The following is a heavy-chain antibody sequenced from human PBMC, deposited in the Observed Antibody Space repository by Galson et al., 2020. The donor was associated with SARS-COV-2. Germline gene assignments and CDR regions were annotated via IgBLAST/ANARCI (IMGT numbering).Heavy chain of an antibody. Sequence: ETSETLSLTCTVSGASISSYHWSWIRQPPGKGLEWIGYIYYSGNTNYSPSLMSRVTMSLDTSKNQCSLRLESVTAADTAVYYCARGGWGTGTSFGDYWGQGTLVTVSS. CDR3: ARGGWGTGTSFGDY. CDR1: GASISSYH. V-gene: IGHV4-59*01. J-gene: IGHJ4*02. CDR2: IYYSGNT. D-gene: IGHD3-16*01.